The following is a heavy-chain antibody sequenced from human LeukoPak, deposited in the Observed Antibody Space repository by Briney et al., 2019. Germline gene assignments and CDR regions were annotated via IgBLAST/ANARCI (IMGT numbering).Heavy chain of an antibody. CDR2: IRQDESEK. V-gene: IGHV3-7*01. CDR1: GFTFSNYW. Sequence: GGSLRLSCVASGFTFSNYWMNWVRQAPGKGLEWVANIRQDESEKYYVDSVKGRFTISRDNAKNSLCLQMNSLRAEDTAIYYCARDGSRGYSYGYSDYWGQGILVTVAS. J-gene: IGHJ4*02. D-gene: IGHD5-18*01. CDR3: ARDGSRGYSYGYSDY.